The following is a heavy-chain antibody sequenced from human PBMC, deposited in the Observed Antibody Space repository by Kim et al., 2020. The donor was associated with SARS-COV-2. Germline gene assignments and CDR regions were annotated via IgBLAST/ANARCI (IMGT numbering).Heavy chain of an antibody. J-gene: IGHJ4*02. CDR3: ARVFTYYFDY. D-gene: IGHD3-10*02. CDR2: SN. Sequence: SNDYNPSLTSRVPISVDRSKNQFSLKLGSVTAADTAVYYCARVFTYYFDYWGQGTLVTVSS. V-gene: IGHV4-30-2*01.